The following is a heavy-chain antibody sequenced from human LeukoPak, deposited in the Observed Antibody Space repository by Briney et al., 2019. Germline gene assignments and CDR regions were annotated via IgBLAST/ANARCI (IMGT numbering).Heavy chain of an antibody. J-gene: IGHJ4*02. D-gene: IGHD5-18*01. CDR2: IKKDGSET. CDR3: ARGNSYGPIDY. CDR1: GFTFSNYW. V-gene: IGHV3-7*01. Sequence: GGSLRLSCAASGFTFSNYWMSWVRQAPGKGLEWVANIKKDGSETYYVDSVRGRFTVSRDNDKNSLYLQMNSLRAEDTAVYYCARGNSYGPIDYWGQGTLVTVSS.